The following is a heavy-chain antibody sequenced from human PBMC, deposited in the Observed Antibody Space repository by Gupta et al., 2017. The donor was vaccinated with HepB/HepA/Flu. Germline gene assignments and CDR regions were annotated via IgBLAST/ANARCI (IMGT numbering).Heavy chain of an antibody. CDR3: ARXMHTYGYHGYFDL. J-gene: IGHJ2*01. CDR2: ISSAYTI. V-gene: IGHV3-11*01. CDR1: GSTFSDYY. D-gene: IGHD5-18*01. Sequence: QVQLVESGGGLVKPGGSLRLSCAASGSTFSDYYMSWFRQAPGKGLEWVSSISSAYTIYYADSVKGRFTISRDNAKNSLYLQMNSLRAEDXAVYYCARXMHTYGYHGYFDLWGRGTLVTVSS.